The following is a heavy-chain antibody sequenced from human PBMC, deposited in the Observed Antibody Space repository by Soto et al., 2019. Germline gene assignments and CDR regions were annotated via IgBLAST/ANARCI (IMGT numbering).Heavy chain of an antibody. Sequence: GSLRLACFVSGRLFSKVGMHGFRQPPGKGLEWVASIIFDGSERDYVDSVKGRFFISRDNSQDTLYLQMSSLRPEDTGLYYCATDQRAPPPSVIVHWGQGTLVTVYS. V-gene: IGHV3-30*03. CDR1: GRLFSKVG. J-gene: IGHJ4*02. D-gene: IGHD6-25*01. CDR3: ATDQRAPPPSVIVH. CDR2: IIFDGSER.